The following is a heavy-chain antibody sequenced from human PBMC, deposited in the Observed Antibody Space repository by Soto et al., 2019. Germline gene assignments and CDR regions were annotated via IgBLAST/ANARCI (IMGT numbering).Heavy chain of an antibody. Sequence: ASVKVSCKASGYTFTGYYMHWVRQAPGQGLEWMGWINPNSGGTNYAQKFQGWVTMTRDTSISTAYMELSRLRSDDTAVYYCARGGIPAAINWFDPWGQGTLVTVSS. V-gene: IGHV1-2*04. J-gene: IGHJ5*02. CDR3: ARGGIPAAINWFDP. D-gene: IGHD2-2*02. CDR1: GYTFTGYY. CDR2: INPNSGGT.